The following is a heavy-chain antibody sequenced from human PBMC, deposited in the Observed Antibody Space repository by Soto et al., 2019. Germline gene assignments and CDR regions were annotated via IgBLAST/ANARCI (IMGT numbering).Heavy chain of an antibody. D-gene: IGHD3-3*01. CDR3: ARDGAVNTGFWKDY. V-gene: IGHV3-33*01. CDR2: IWHDGGNK. J-gene: IGHJ4*02. Sequence: QVQLVESGGGVVQPGRSLRLSCAASGFTFSSYGMHWVRQAPGKGLEWVAFIWHDGGNKFYAESVKGRFTISRDNSKNTLYLQMTSLSAEDTAMYYCARDGAVNTGFWKDYWGQGTLVTVSS. CDR1: GFTFSSYG.